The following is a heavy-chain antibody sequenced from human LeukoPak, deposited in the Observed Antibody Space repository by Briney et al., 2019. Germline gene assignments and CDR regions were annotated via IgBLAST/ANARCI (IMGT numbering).Heavy chain of an antibody. CDR3: ARVDCGSTSCRGWFDP. CDR2: IIPIFGTA. CDR1: GGTFSSYA. Sequence: ASVKVSCKASGGTFSSYAISWVRQAPGQGLEWMGGIIPIFGTANYAQKFQGRVTITADESTSTAYMELSSLRSEDTAVYYCARVDCGSTSCRGWFDPWGQGTLVTVSS. V-gene: IGHV1-69*13. J-gene: IGHJ5*02. D-gene: IGHD2-2*01.